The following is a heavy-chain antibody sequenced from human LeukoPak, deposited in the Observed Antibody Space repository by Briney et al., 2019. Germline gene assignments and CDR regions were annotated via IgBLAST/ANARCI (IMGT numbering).Heavy chain of an antibody. J-gene: IGHJ4*02. Sequence: SETLSLTCAVYGGAFSGYYWSWIRQPPGKGLEWIGEINHSGSTNYNPSLKSRVTISVDTSKNQFSLKLSSVTAADTAVYYCARVQIMITFGGVIAKQFDYWGQGTLVTVSS. D-gene: IGHD3-16*02. CDR3: ARVQIMITFGGVIAKQFDY. V-gene: IGHV4-34*01. CDR1: GGAFSGYY. CDR2: INHSGST.